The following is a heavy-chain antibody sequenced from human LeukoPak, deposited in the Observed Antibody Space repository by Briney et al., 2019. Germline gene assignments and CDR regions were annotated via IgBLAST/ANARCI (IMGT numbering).Heavy chain of an antibody. CDR2: IYPGDSDT. CDR3: GRHGGLGYYGSGSPQIAFDP. CDR1: GYSFTSYW. V-gene: IGHV5-51*01. J-gene: IGHJ5*02. D-gene: IGHD3-10*01. Sequence: GESLKISCKGPGYSFTSYWIGWVRQMPGKGLEWMGIIYPGDSDTRYSPSFQGQVTISADKSISTAYLQWSSLKASDTAMYYCGRHGGLGYYGSGSPQIAFDPWGQGTLVTVSS.